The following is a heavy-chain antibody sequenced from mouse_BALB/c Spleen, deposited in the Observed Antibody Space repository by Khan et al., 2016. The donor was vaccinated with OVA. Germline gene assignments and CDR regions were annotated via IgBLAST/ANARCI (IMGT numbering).Heavy chain of an antibody. D-gene: IGHD1-1*01. J-gene: IGHJ3*01. CDR1: GYTFTSYV. CDR2: ISPNSDGS. Sequence: EVELVESGPELVKPGASVKMSCKASGYTFTSYVMHWVKQKPRQGLEWIGYISPNSDGSKYNEKFRGKATLTSDKSSSTAYMELSSLTSEDSAVYYCVRSLCYYGSAYEGFAYWGQGTLVTVSA. V-gene: IGHV1S136*01. CDR3: VRSLCYYGSAYEGFAY.